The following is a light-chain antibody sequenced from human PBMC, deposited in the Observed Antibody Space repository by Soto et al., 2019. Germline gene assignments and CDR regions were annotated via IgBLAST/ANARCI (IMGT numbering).Light chain of an antibody. CDR3: SSYTSRSTVV. CDR1: SSDVGGFSY. CDR2: DVT. V-gene: IGLV2-14*03. Sequence: QSALTQPASVSGSPGQSITISCTGSSSDVGGFSYVSWYQQHPGKVPKLMIYDVTKRPSGISNRFSASKSGNTASLTISGLQAEDEDDYYCSSYTSRSTVVFGGGTKLTVL. J-gene: IGLJ3*02.